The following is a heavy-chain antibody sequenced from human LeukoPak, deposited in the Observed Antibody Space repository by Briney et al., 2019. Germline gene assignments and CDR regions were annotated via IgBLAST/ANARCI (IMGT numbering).Heavy chain of an antibody. CDR2: ISGSGSTI. D-gene: IGHD3-22*01. CDR3: ARDRPYYYDSSGITESYYFDY. CDR1: GFTFSDYY. V-gene: IGHV3-11*04. Sequence: GGSLRLSCAASGFTFSDYYMSWIRQAPGKGLEWVSYISGSGSTIYYADSVKGRFTISRDNAKNSLYLQMNSLRAEDTAVYYCARDRPYYYDSSGITESYYFDYWGQGTLVTVSS. J-gene: IGHJ4*02.